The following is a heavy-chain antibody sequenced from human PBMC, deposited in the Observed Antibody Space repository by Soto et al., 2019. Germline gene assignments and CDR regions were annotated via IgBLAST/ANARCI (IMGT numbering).Heavy chain of an antibody. D-gene: IGHD5-18*01. CDR1: GFTFSDYY. V-gene: IGHV3-11*01. Sequence: PGGSLRLSCAASGFTFSDYYMSWIRQAPGKGLEWVSYISSSGSTIYYADSVKGRFTISRDNAKNSPYLQMNSLRAEDTAVYYCARDKGQLLGRSMVAFDIWGQGTMVTVSS. J-gene: IGHJ3*02. CDR2: ISSSGSTI. CDR3: ARDKGQLLGRSMVAFDI.